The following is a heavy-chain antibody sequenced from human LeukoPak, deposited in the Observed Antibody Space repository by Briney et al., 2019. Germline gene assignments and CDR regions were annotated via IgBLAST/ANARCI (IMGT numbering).Heavy chain of an antibody. CDR2: ISSGGST. CDR1: GFTVSSNY. J-gene: IGHJ4*02. CDR3: ARRAGAYSHPYDY. Sequence: PGGSLRLSCAVFGFTVSSNYMSSVRQAPGKGLEWVSFISSGGSTYYADSVKGRFTISRDNSKNTLYLQMNSLRAEDTAVYYCARRAGAYSHPYDYWGQGTLVTVSS. V-gene: IGHV3-53*01. D-gene: IGHD4/OR15-4a*01.